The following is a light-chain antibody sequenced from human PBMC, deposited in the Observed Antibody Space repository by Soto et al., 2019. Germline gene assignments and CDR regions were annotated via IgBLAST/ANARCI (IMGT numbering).Light chain of an antibody. CDR1: QSVSSSY. V-gene: IGKV3-20*01. CDR2: GES. J-gene: IGKJ2*01. CDR3: QQYDTSIWAYT. Sequence: PGERATLSCRASQSVSSSYLAWYQQKPGQAPRLLIYGESSRATGIPDRFSGSGSGTDFTLTISRLEREDFAVDYCQQYDTSIWAYTFGQGTKLEIK.